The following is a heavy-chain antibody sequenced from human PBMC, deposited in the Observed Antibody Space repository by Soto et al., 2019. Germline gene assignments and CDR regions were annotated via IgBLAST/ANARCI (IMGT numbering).Heavy chain of an antibody. J-gene: IGHJ6*02. CDR1: GFTFSSYA. Sequence: GGSLRLSCAASGFTFSSYAMSWVRQAPGKGLEWVSAISGSGGSTYYADSVKGRFTISRDNSKNTLYLQMNSLRAEDTAVYYCVRDGMAATPYGLDVWGQGTTVTVSS. CDR3: VRDGMAATPYGLDV. V-gene: IGHV3-23*01. D-gene: IGHD2-15*01. CDR2: ISGSGGST.